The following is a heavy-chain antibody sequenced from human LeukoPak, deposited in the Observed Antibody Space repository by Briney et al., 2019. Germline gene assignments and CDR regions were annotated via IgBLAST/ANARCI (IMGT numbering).Heavy chain of an antibody. CDR3: ARELGVVFSYYFDY. CDR1: GFTSHSHW. J-gene: IGHJ4*02. CDR2: TKQDGSQK. Sequence: PGRSLRPSCAAPGFTSHSHWLSWVRQAPGKGLEWVANTKQDGSQKSYVDSVKGRCAISSDNAKNSLYLQMNILRGQDTAVYYCARELGVVFSYYFDYWGQGTLVTVSS. V-gene: IGHV3-7*01. D-gene: IGHD2-8*01.